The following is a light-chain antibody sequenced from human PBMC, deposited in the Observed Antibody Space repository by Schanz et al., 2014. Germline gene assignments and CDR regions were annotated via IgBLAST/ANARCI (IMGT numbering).Light chain of an antibody. J-gene: IGKJ1*01. V-gene: IGKV1-39*01. Sequence: DIHMTQSPATLSASVGDRVTITCRASQSISSWLAWYQQKPGKAPKLLIYDVSSLQRGVPSRFSGSGSGTDFTLTISSLQPEDFATYYCQQSYSTPRTFGQGPKVEIK. CDR1: QSISSW. CDR3: QQSYSTPRT. CDR2: DVS.